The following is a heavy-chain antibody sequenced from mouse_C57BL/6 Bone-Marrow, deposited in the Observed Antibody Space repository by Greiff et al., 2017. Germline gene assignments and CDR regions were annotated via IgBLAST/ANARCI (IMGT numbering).Heavy chain of an antibody. J-gene: IGHJ3*01. Sequence: EVQLQQSGAELVRPGASVKLSCTASGFNIKDDYMHWVKQRPEQGLEWIGWIDPENGDTEYASKFQGKATITADTSSNTAYLQLSSLTSEDTAVYYYTTPSGPFAYWGQGTLVTVSA. CDR1: GFNIKDDY. CDR3: TTPSGPFAY. V-gene: IGHV14-4*01. CDR2: IDPENGDT. D-gene: IGHD3-2*02.